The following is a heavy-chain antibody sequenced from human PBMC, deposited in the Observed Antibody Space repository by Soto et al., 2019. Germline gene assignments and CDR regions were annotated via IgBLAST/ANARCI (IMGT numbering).Heavy chain of an antibody. CDR3: ASEPPHYYDSSGKRR. CDR1: GFTFSSYS. V-gene: IGHV3-21*01. CDR2: ISSSSSYI. D-gene: IGHD3-22*01. Sequence: GGSLRLSCAASGFTFSSYSMNWVRQAPGKGLEWVSSISSSSSYIYYADSVKGRFTISRDNAKNSLYLQMNSLRAEDTAVYYCASEPPHYYDSSGKRRWGQGTLVTVSS. J-gene: IGHJ4*02.